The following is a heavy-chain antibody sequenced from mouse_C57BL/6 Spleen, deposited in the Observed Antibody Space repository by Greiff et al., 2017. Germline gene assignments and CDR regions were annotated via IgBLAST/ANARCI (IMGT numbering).Heavy chain of an antibody. V-gene: IGHV1-18*01. CDR1: GYTFTDYN. CDR2: INPNNGGT. CDR3: ARLGRNFDY. D-gene: IGHD4-1*01. Sequence: EVQLQQSGPELVKPGASVKIPCTASGYTFTDYNMDWVKQSHGKSLEWIGDINPNNGGTIYNQKFKGKATLTVDKSSSTAYMELRSLTSEDTAVYYCARLGRNFDYWGQGTTLTVSS. J-gene: IGHJ2*01.